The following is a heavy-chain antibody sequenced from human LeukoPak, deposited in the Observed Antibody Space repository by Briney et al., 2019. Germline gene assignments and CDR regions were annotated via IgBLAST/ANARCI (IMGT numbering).Heavy chain of an antibody. D-gene: IGHD3-22*01. CDR2: IIPIFGIA. CDR3: ATDGGYYDSSGYYCFDY. CDR1: GGTFSSYA. Sequence: SVKVSCMASGGTFSSYAISWVRQAPGQGLECMGRIIPIFGIANYAQKFQGRVTITADKSTSTAYMELSSLRSEDTAVYYCATDGGYYDSSGYYCFDYWGQGTLVTVSS. J-gene: IGHJ4*02. V-gene: IGHV1-69*04.